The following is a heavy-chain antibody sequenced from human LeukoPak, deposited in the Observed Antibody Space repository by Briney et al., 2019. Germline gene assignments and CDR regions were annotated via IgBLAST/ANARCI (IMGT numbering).Heavy chain of an antibody. V-gene: IGHV4-59*08. CDR2: IYYSGST. CDR3: ARHASRTSDV. J-gene: IGHJ6*02. Sequence: SETLSLTCTVSGGSISSYYWSWIRQPPGRGLEWIGYIYYSGSTNYNPSLKSRVTISIGTSKNHFSLNLSSVTAADTAVYYCARHASRTSDVWGQGTTVTVSS. CDR1: GGSISSYY. D-gene: IGHD1-1*01.